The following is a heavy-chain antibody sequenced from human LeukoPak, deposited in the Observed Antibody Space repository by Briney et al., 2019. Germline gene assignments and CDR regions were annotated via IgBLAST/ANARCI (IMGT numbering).Heavy chain of an antibody. J-gene: IGHJ4*02. Sequence: GASVKVSCKASGYTFTGYYMHWVRQAPGQGLEWMGWINPNSGGTNYAQKFQGRVTMTRDTSISTAYMELSRLRSDDTAAYYCARSIHFDWLFDYWGQGTLVTVS. CDR1: GYTFTGYY. CDR2: INPNSGGT. CDR3: ARSIHFDWLFDY. D-gene: IGHD3-9*01. V-gene: IGHV1-2*02.